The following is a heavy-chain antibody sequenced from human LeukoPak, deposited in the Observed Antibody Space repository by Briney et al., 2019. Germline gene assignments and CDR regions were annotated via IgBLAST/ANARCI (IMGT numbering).Heavy chain of an antibody. CDR2: ISYDGSNK. V-gene: IGHV3-30*14. CDR3: ARAPSGWNFDC. Sequence: GGSLRLSCAASGFTFSSYAMHWVRQAPGKGLEWVAVISYDGSNKYYADSVKGRFTISRGNSKNTLYLQMNSLRVEDTAVYYCARAPSGWNFDCWGQGALVTVST. CDR1: GFTFSSYA. J-gene: IGHJ4*02. D-gene: IGHD6-19*01.